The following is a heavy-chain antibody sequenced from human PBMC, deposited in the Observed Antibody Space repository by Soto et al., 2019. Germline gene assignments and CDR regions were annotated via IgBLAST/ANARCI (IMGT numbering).Heavy chain of an antibody. V-gene: IGHV3-30*03. CDR3: ARDKGGVDVCDR. J-gene: IGHJ3*01. D-gene: IGHD3-16*01. CDR1: GFTFNSYG. CDR2: ISNDGSNE. Sequence: AVDSLTRSCAASGFTFNSYGMHWVVQAPCKGLQWVAVISNDGSNEYYAYSVKGGFTISRDSSKNTLYLQMNSLTAEATAVDDCARDKGGVDVCDRWGQGTMVTVSS.